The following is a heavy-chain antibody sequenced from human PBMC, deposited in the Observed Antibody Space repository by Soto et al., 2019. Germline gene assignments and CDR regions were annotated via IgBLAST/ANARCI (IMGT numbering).Heavy chain of an antibody. D-gene: IGHD1-26*01. V-gene: IGHV3-23*01. J-gene: IGHJ4*02. Sequence: WGSLRLSCAASGFTFNTYAITFFRHSPGKGLEWVSAISGSGGTTYYADSVKGRFTISRDNSKNTMFLQMNSLRADDTAVYYCAKGLVGGSLYYFDYWGQGTPVTVSS. CDR1: GFTFNTYA. CDR2: ISGSGGTT. CDR3: AKGLVGGSLYYFDY.